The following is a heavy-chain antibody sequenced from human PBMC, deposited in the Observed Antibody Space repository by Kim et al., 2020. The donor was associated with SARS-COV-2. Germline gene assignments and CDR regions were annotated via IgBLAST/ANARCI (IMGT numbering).Heavy chain of an antibody. CDR2: INHSGST. J-gene: IGHJ6*02. D-gene: IGHD2-15*01. CDR1: GGSFSGYY. CDR3: ARGVVTNHYYYGMDV. V-gene: IGHV4-34*01. Sequence: SETLSLTCAVYGGSFSGYYWSWIRQPPGKGLEWIGEINHSGSTNYNPSLKSRVTISVDTSKNQFSLKLSYVTAADTAVYYCARGVVTNHYYYGMDVWGQGTTVTVSS.